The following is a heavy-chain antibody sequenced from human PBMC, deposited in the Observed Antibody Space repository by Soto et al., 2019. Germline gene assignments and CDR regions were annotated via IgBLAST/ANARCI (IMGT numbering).Heavy chain of an antibody. V-gene: IGHV3-21*01. Sequence: GGSLRLSCAASGFTFSSYSMNWVRQAPGKGLEWVSSISSSSSYIYYADSVKGRFTISRDNAKNSLYLQMNSLRAEDTAVYYCARDGATVTIKPFDYWGQGTLVTVSS. J-gene: IGHJ4*02. CDR1: GFTFSSYS. CDR2: ISSSSSYI. D-gene: IGHD4-17*01. CDR3: ARDGATVTIKPFDY.